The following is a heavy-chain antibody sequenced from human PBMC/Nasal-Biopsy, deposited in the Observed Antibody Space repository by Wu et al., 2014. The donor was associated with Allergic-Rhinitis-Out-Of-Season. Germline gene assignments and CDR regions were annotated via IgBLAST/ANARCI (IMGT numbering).Heavy chain of an antibody. CDR1: GYTFTNYG. CDR3: ARGRSFGSGQKDQYFDY. D-gene: IGHD5-18*01. Sequence: VKVSCKASGYTFTNYGISWVRQAPGQGLEWMGWISAYNGNTNYAQDLQGRVTMTTDTSTSTAYMELRSLRSDDTAVYYCARGRSFGSGQKDQYFDYWGPGNPGHRLL. J-gene: IGHJ4*02. CDR2: ISAYNGNT. V-gene: IGHV1-18*01.